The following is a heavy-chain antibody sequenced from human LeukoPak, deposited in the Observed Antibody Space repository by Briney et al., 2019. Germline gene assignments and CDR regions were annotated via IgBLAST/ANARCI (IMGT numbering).Heavy chain of an antibody. J-gene: IGHJ4*02. CDR3: AKDPYYDFWSDYHYFDQ. Sequence: LSGGSLRLSCAASGFTFSSHAMSWVRQAPGKGLEWVSAISGTGGSTYYADSVKGRFTISRDNSKNTLYLHMNSLRAEDTAVYYCAKDPYYDFWSDYHYFDQWGQGTLVTVSS. D-gene: IGHD3-3*01. CDR2: ISGTGGST. CDR1: GFTFSSHA. V-gene: IGHV3-23*01.